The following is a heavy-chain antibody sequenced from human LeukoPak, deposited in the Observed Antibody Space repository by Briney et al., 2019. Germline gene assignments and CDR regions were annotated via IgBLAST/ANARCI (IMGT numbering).Heavy chain of an antibody. V-gene: IGHV4-39*07. CDR2: IYYSGNT. CDR1: GGSISSSSYY. CDR3: ARVSWFPGTSYYYMDV. J-gene: IGHJ6*03. D-gene: IGHD1-1*01. Sequence: KPSETLSLTCNVSGGSISSSSYYWGWIRQPPGKGLEWIGSIYYSGNTYYNSSLKSRVTKSVDTSKNQFSLKLSSVTAADTAVYYCARVSWFPGTSYYYMDVWGKGTTVTVSS.